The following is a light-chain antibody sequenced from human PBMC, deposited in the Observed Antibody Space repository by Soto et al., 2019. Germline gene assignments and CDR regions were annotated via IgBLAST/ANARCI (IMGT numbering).Light chain of an antibody. CDR1: SSNIGSTT. CDR2: SND. J-gene: IGLJ1*01. CDR3: ASWDDSLNGFV. V-gene: IGLV1-44*01. Sequence: QSVLTPPPSASVTPGQRVTISCSGSSSNIGSTTVSWYEHLPGAAPKLLIYSNDQWPSGVPDRFSGSKSGTSASLAFSGPEYEDEADYYCASWDDSLNGFVFGTGTNVTVL.